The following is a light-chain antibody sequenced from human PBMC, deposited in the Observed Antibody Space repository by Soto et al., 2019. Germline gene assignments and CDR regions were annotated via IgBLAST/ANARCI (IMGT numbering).Light chain of an antibody. CDR1: QNIGSY. CDR2: DAS. J-gene: IGKJ4*01. Sequence: EIVLTQSPATLSLSPGERATLSCRATQNIGSYLAWYQHRPGQAPRLLIYDASNRATGIPDRFSGSGSGTDFTLTMNSLEPEDFAAYYCQQRGDWLTFGGVTRVELK. V-gene: IGKV3-11*01. CDR3: QQRGDWLT.